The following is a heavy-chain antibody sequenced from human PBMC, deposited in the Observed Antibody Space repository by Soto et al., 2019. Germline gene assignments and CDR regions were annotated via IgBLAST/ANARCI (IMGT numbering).Heavy chain of an antibody. CDR1: GYTFTAYA. CDR2: INPGKGNT. D-gene: IGHD3-16*02. J-gene: IGHJ4*02. V-gene: IGHV1-3*05. Sequence: QVQLVQSGGEEKKPGASVKVSCEASGYTFTAYAIHWLRQAPGQRLEWMAWINPGKGNTKYSQKFLGRVSITRDTSASTAYLELGSLRSEDTAVYYCARSAISPYGGLIGPFDYWGQGNLVTVSS. CDR3: ARSAISPYGGLIGPFDY.